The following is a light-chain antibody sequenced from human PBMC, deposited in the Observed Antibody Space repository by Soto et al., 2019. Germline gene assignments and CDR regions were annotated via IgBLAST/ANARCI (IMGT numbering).Light chain of an antibody. Sequence: DVQMTQSPSSLSASVGDTVTITCRAGQTFKNYINWYQYRPGKAPTLVIYAATALQTGAPYRCAASACGTDFPLTIMSLQAEACATYYCQQSYRSLQSLGQGTKVDIK. CDR2: AAT. CDR1: QTFKNY. J-gene: IGKJ2*03. V-gene: IGKV1-39*01. CDR3: QQSYRSLQS.